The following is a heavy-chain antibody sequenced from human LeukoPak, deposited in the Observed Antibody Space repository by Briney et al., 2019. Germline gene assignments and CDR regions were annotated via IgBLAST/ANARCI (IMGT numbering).Heavy chain of an antibody. Sequence: PSETLSLTCAVYGGSFSGYYWTWIRQTPGKGLEWIGEMNPSGSTNYNPSLKSRVTISVDTSKNQFSLKLSSVTAADTAVYYCARGRQDVTMIVVVITAVSYYLDVWGKGTTVTV. V-gene: IGHV4-34*01. J-gene: IGHJ6*03. CDR1: GGSFSGYY. CDR3: ARGRQDVTMIVVVITAVSYYLDV. D-gene: IGHD3-22*01. CDR2: MNPSGST.